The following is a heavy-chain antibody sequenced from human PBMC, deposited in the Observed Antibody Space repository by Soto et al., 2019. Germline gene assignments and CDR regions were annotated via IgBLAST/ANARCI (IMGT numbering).Heavy chain of an antibody. CDR1: DFTFSDYD. V-gene: IGHV3-33*01. CDR2: IWNDGSNK. J-gene: IGHJ2*01. Sequence: QVQLVESGGGVVQPGRSLRLSCAASDFTFSDYDMHWVRQAPGKGLEWVALIWNDGSNKYYADSVKGRFTISRDNSKNTLYLQMNSMGAEDTAVYYCGVPLGGNAMRCFDLWGRGTVVSVSS. CDR3: GVPLGGNAMRCFDL. D-gene: IGHD1-1*01.